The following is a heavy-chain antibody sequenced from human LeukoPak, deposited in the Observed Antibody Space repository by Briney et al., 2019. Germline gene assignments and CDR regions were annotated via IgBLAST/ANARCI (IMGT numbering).Heavy chain of an antibody. Sequence: SQTLSLTCAISGDSVSSNSAAWNWIRQSPSRGLEWLGRTYYRSEWYNDYAISVKSRIIINPDTSKNQFSLQLNSVTPDDTSVYYCVGDRGRGGDSAFDIWGQGTMVTVSS. CDR1: GDSVSSNSAA. J-gene: IGHJ3*02. D-gene: IGHD2-21*01. CDR2: TYYRSEWYN. CDR3: VGDRGRGGDSAFDI. V-gene: IGHV6-1*01.